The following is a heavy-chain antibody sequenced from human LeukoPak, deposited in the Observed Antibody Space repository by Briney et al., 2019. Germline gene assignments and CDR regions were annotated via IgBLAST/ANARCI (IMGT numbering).Heavy chain of an antibody. CDR1: RYTFTDYY. D-gene: IGHD2-15*01. Sequence: ASVKVSCKASRYTFTDYYLHWVRQAPGQGLEWMGWINPNSGGTNYAQNFQGRVTMTRDTSISTTYMEPSRLRSDDTAMYYCARDNEFDCSGYYRYYYYMDVWGKGTTVTVSS. J-gene: IGHJ6*03. V-gene: IGHV1-2*02. CDR2: INPNSGGT. CDR3: ARDNEFDCSGYYRYYYYMDV.